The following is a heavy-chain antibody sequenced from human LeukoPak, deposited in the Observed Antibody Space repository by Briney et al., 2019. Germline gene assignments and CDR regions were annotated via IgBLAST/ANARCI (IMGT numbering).Heavy chain of an antibody. D-gene: IGHD1-26*01. CDR1: GGSISTFY. V-gene: IGHV4-4*09. J-gene: IGHJ5*02. CDR3: ARSDGIVGEEAWFDP. Sequence: PSETLSLTCTVSGGSISTFYWNWIRQPPGKGLEWIGYILTSEVTIYSPSFRSRVAISVDTSKNQFSLNLSSVTAADTAVYFCARSDGIVGEEAWFDPWGPGTLVTVSS. CDR2: ILTSEVT.